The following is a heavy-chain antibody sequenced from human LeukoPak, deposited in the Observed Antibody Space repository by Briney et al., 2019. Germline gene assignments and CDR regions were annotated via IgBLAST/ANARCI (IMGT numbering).Heavy chain of an antibody. D-gene: IGHD3-3*01. CDR1: GGSFSGYY. V-gene: IGHV4-34*01. CDR3: ARVTPYDFRSGYRQYWFDP. Sequence: SETLSLTCAVYGGSFSGYYWSWIRQPPGKGLEWIGEINHRGSTNYNPSLKSRVTISVDTSKNQFSLKLSSVTAADTAVYYCARVTPYDFRSGYRQYWFDPWGQGTLVTVSS. CDR2: INHRGST. J-gene: IGHJ5*02.